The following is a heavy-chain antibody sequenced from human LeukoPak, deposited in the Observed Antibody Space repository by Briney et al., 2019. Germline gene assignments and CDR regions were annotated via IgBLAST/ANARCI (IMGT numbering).Heavy chain of an antibody. CDR1: GGSISSYY. CDR2: IYYSGST. V-gene: IGHV4-59*01. J-gene: IGHJ4*02. CDR3: ASSYDFWSGYVY. D-gene: IGHD3-3*01. Sequence: SETLSLTCTVSGGSISSYYWSWLRQPPGKGLEWIGYIYYSGSTNYNPSLTSRVTISVDTSKNQFSLKLSSVTAADTAVYYCASSYDFWSGYVYWGQGTLVTVSS.